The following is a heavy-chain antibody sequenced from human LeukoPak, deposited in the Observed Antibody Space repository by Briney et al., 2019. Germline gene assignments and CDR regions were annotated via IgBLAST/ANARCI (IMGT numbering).Heavy chain of an antibody. Sequence: GGSLRLSCAASGFTFSSYAMHWVRQAPGKGLEWVAVISYDGSNKYYADSVKGRFTISRDNSKNTLYLQMNSPRAEDTAVYYCARDTELDPWGQGTLVTVSS. CDR2: ISYDGSNK. CDR3: ARDTELDP. CDR1: GFTFSSYA. V-gene: IGHV3-30-3*01. D-gene: IGHD1-14*01. J-gene: IGHJ5*02.